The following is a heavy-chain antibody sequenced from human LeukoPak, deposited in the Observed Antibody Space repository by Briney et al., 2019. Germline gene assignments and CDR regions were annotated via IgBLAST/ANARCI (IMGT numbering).Heavy chain of an antibody. CDR1: GFTFGDYA. CDR2: IRSKAYGGTT. V-gene: IGHV3-49*04. Sequence: GGSLRLSCTASGFTFGDYAMSWVRQAPGKGLEWVGFIRSKAYGGTTEYAASVKGRFTISRDDSKSIAYLQMNSLKTEDTAVYYCTRGRGVVVVAARDWGQGTLVTVSS. D-gene: IGHD2-15*01. CDR3: TRGRGVVVVAARD. J-gene: IGHJ4*02.